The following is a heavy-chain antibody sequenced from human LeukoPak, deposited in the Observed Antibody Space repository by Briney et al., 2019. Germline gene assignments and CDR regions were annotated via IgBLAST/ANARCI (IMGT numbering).Heavy chain of an antibody. CDR3: ARLSWPGRGSRFDP. Sequence: SETLSLTCAVYGGSFSGYYWSWIRQPPGKGLEWIGEINHSGSTNYNPSLKSRVTISVDTSKNQFSLKLSSVTAADTAVYFCARLSWPGRGSRFDPWGQGTLVTVSS. CDR1: GGSFSGYY. D-gene: IGHD3-10*01. V-gene: IGHV4-34*01. J-gene: IGHJ5*02. CDR2: INHSGST.